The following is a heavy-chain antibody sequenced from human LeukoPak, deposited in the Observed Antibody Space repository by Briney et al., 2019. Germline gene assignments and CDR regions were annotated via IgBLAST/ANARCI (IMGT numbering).Heavy chain of an antibody. CDR2: ISAYNGNT. D-gene: IGHD3-10*01. J-gene: IGHJ4*02. CDR3: ARVRDLLWFGELVDFDY. CDR1: GYTFTSYG. V-gene: IGHV1-18*01. Sequence: GASVKVSCKASGYTFTSYGISWVRQAPGQGLEWMGWISAYNGNTNYAQKLQGRVTMTTDTSTSTAYMELRSLRSDDTAVYYCARVRDLLWFGELVDFDYWGQGTLVTVSS.